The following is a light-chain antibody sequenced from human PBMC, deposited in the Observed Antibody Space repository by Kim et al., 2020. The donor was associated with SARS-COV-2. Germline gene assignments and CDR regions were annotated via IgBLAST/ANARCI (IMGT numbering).Light chain of an antibody. J-gene: IGLJ3*02. CDR3: QTWDTGIRV. CDR1: SGHSTYA. V-gene: IGLV4-69*01. CDR2: VDSDGSH. Sequence: QPLLTQSPSASASLGASVKLTCTLSSGHSTYAIAWHQQQPEKGPRYLMKVDSDGSHNKGDGIPDRFSGSSSGAERYLTISSLQSEDEADYYCQTWDTGIRVFGGGTQLTVL.